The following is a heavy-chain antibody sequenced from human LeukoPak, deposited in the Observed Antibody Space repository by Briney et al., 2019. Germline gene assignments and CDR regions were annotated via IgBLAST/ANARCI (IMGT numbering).Heavy chain of an antibody. V-gene: IGHV1-24*01. CDR2: FDVIDSET. CDR1: GSSLSELS. J-gene: IGHJ4*02. CDR3: AAGRPYSLLDY. Sequence: ASVKLSCTVSGSSLSELSLYWVRQPHGKGLESMGGFDVIDSETFYAQKFQGRVTMTEDSSTDTAYMELRSLTSDDTALYYCAAGRPYSLLDYWGQGTLVTVSS. D-gene: IGHD5-18*01.